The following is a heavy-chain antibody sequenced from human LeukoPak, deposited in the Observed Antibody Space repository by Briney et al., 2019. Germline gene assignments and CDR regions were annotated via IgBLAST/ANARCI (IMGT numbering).Heavy chain of an antibody. CDR1: GYTFTSYY. CDR2: INPNSGGT. Sequence: ASVKVSCKASGYTFTSYYMHWVRQAPGQGLEWMGWINPNSGGTNYAQKFQGRVTMTRDTSISTAYMELSRLRSDDTAVYYCASAPGYSSGWYLDWGQGTLVTVSS. J-gene: IGHJ4*02. CDR3: ASAPGYSSGWYLD. D-gene: IGHD6-19*01. V-gene: IGHV1-2*02.